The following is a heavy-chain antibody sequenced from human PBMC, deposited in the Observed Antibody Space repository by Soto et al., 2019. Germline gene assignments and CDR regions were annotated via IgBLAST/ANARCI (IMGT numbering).Heavy chain of an antibody. D-gene: IGHD6-13*01. V-gene: IGHV3-21*01. J-gene: IGHJ4*02. CDR1: GFTFSSYS. CDR2: ISSRSSYI. Sequence: EVQLVESGGGLVKPGGSLRLSCAASGFTFSSYSMNWVRQAPGKGLAWVSSISSRSSYIYYADSVKGRFTISRDNAKNSLYLQMNSLRAEDTAVYYCARDLQPNFDYWGQGTLVTVSS. CDR3: ARDLQPNFDY.